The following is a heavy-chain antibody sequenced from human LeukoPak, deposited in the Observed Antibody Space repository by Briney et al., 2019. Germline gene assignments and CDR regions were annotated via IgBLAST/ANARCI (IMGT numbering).Heavy chain of an antibody. D-gene: IGHD6-19*01. CDR2: FDPEDGET. CDR3: ATARTYSSGWPEGY. CDR1: GYTLTELS. J-gene: IGHJ4*02. V-gene: IGHV1-24*01. Sequence: ASAKVSCKVSGYTLTELSMHWVRQAPGKGLEWMGGFDPEDGETIYAQKFQGRVTMTEDTSTDTAYMELSSLRSEDTAVYYCATARTYSSGWPEGYWGQGTLVTVSS.